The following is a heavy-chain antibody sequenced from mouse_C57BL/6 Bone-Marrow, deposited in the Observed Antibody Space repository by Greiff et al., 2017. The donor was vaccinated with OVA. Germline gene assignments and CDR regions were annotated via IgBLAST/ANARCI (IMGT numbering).Heavy chain of an antibody. Sequence: EVMLVESGGGLVKPGGSLKLSCAASGFTFSSYAMSWVRQTPEKRLEWVATISDGGSYTYYPDNVKGRFTISRDNAKNNLYLQMSHLKSEDTAMYYCARGRDYGSSPLRYFDVWGTGTTVTVSS. CDR3: ARGRDYGSSPLRYFDV. CDR2: ISDGGSYT. D-gene: IGHD1-1*01. V-gene: IGHV5-4*03. J-gene: IGHJ1*03. CDR1: GFTFSSYA.